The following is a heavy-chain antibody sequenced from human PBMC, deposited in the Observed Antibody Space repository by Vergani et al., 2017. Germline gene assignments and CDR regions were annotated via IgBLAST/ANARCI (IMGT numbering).Heavy chain of an antibody. D-gene: IGHD4-17*01. CDR3: ARDYGDYVVNYYYYMDV. Sequence: QVQLVQSGAEVKKPGSSVKVSCKASGGTFSSYTISWVRQAPGQGLEWMGRIIPILGIANYAQKFQGRVTITADKSTSTAYMELSRLRSDDTAVYYCARDYGDYVVNYYYYMDVWGKGTTVTVSS. V-gene: IGHV1-69*08. CDR1: GGTFSSYT. CDR2: IIPILGIA. J-gene: IGHJ6*03.